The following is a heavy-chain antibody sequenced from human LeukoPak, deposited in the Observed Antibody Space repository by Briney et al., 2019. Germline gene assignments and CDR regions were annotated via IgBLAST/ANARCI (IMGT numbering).Heavy chain of an antibody. J-gene: IGHJ5*02. CDR2: INPNSGGT. CDR1: GYTFTGYY. CDR3: ARDGYYGSGSYYNWFDP. V-gene: IGHV1-2*02. D-gene: IGHD3-10*01. Sequence: ASVKVSCKASGYTFTGYYMHWVRQAPGQGLEWMGWINPNSGGTNYAQKFQGRVIMTRDTSISTAYMELSRLRSDDTAVYYCARDGYYGSGSYYNWFDPWGQGTLVTVS.